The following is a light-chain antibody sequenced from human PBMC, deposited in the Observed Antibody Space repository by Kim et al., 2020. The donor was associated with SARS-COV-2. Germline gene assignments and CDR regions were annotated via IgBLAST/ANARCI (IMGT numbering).Light chain of an antibody. CDR2: KAS. CDR3: QQYNRFSWT. Sequence: ASIGDRVTITCRASQSISSWLAGYQQKPEKAPKLLIYKASSLESGVSSRFSGRGSGTEFTLTISSLQPDDLATYYCQQYNRFSWTFGQGTKVDIK. J-gene: IGKJ1*01. CDR1: QSISSW. V-gene: IGKV1-5*03.